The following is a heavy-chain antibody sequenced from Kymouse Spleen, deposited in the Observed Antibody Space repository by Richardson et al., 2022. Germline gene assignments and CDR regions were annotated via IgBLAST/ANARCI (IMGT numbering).Heavy chain of an antibody. CDR2: IYYSGST. CDR1: GGSISSGGYY. D-gene: IGHD3-10*01. Sequence: QVQLQESGPGLVKPSQTLSLTCTVSGGSISSGGYYWSWIRQHPGKGLEWIGYIYYSGSTYYNPSLKSRVTISVDTSKNQFSLKLSSVTAADTAVYYCARDQVLWFGELSPYYYYYYGMDVWGQGTTVTVSS. V-gene: IGHV4-31*03. J-gene: IGHJ6*02. CDR3: ARDQVLWFGELSPYYYYYYGMDV.